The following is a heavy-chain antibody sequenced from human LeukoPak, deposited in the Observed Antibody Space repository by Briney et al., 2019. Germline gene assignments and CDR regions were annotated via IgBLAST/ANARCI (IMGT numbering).Heavy chain of an antibody. CDR2: INHSGST. D-gene: IGHD6-13*01. J-gene: IGHJ4*02. CDR1: GGSFSGYY. V-gene: IGHV4-34*01. Sequence: TSETLSLTCAVYGGSFSGYYWSWIRQPPGKGLEWIGEINHSGSTNYNPSLKSRVTISVDTSKNQFSLKLSPVTAADTAVYYCARGPPYSSSSLDYWGQGTLVTVSS. CDR3: ARGPPYSSSSLDY.